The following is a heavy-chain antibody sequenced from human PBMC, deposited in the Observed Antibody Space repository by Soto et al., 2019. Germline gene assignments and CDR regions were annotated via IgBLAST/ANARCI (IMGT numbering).Heavy chain of an antibody. V-gene: IGHV1-18*01. CDR1: GYTFTSYG. D-gene: IGHD1-26*01. CDR3: ATVGFVGAFDI. J-gene: IGHJ3*02. CDR2: ISAYNGNT. Sequence: GASVKVSCKASGYTFTSYGISWGRQAPGQGLELMGWISAYNGNTNYAQKLQGRVTMTEDTSTDTAYMELSSLRSEDTAVYYCATVGFVGAFDIWGQGTTVTVS.